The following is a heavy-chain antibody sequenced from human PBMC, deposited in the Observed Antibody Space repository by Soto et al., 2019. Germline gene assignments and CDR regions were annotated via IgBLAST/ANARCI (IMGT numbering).Heavy chain of an antibody. CDR1: GGIFSSYA. J-gene: IGHJ3*02. V-gene: IGHV1-69*13. D-gene: IGHD2-2*01. Sequence: SVKVSCKASGGIFSSYAISWVRQAPGQGLEWMGGIIPIFGTANYAQKFQGRVTITADESTSTAYMEPSSLRSEDTAVYYCARRSKVVVPAADAFDIWGQGTMVTVSS. CDR3: ARRSKVVVPAADAFDI. CDR2: IIPIFGTA.